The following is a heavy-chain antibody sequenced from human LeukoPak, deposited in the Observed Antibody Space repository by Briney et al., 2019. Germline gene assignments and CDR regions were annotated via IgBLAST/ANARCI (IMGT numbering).Heavy chain of an antibody. CDR1: GGSISSGSYY. CDR3: AREGIAAQFDY. D-gene: IGHD6-13*01. J-gene: IGHJ4*02. Sequence: PSQTLSLTCTVSGGSISSGSYYWNWIRQPPGKGLEWIGYIYYSGSTNYNPSLKSRVTISVDTSKNQFSLKLSSVTAADTAVYYCAREGIAAQFDYWGQGTLVTVSS. CDR2: IYYSGST. V-gene: IGHV4-61*01.